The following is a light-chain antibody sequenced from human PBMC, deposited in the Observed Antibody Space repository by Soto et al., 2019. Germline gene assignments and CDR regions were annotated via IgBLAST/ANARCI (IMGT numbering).Light chain of an antibody. CDR1: SSDIGGSNY. J-gene: IGLJ1*01. V-gene: IGLV2-14*01. CDR3: SSYTSSSTLYV. Sequence: QSALTQPASVSGSPGQSITISCTGTSSDIGGSNYVSWYQQHPVKAPKLMIYEVSNRPSGISNRFSGSKSGNTASLTISGIQAEDEADYYCSSYTSSSTLYVFGTGTKLTVL. CDR2: EVS.